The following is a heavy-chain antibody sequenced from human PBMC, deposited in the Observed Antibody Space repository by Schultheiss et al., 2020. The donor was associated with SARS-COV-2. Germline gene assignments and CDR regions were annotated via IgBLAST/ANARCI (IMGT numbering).Heavy chain of an antibody. Sequence: GGSLRLSCAASGFSFSDHYMTWIRQAPGKGLEWLSFISGSGGTIYYADSLKGRFTISRDNAKNSVYLQMNSLRAEDTAVYYCAKGQRARWVAGTPFDYWGQGTLVTVSS. D-gene: IGHD6-19*01. J-gene: IGHJ4*02. CDR1: GFSFSDHY. V-gene: IGHV3-11*01. CDR3: AKGQRARWVAGTPFDY. CDR2: ISGSGGTI.